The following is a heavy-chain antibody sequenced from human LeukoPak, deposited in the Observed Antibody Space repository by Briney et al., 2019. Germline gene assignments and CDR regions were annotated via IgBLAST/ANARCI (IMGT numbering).Heavy chain of an antibody. V-gene: IGHV1-46*01. J-gene: IGHJ3*01. CDR1: ENTFSNYY. CDR3: ARDMNTGVTPISYAFDL. CDR2: INPNGDRT. D-gene: IGHD4-23*01. Sequence: ASVKVSCKASENTFSNYYMHWVRQAPGQGLEWLGLINPNGDRTAYAQNFQGRVTMTRDTSTTTFYLELSSLRSDDTAVYYCARDMNTGVTPISYAFDLWGQGTMVTVSS.